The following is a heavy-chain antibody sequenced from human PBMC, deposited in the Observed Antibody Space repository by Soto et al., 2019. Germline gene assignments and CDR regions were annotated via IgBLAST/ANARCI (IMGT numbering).Heavy chain of an antibody. D-gene: IGHD6-13*01. CDR1: GGSISSYY. Sequence: QVQLQESGPGLVKPSETLSLTCTVSGGSISSYYWSWIRQPPGKGLERIGYIYYSGSTNYNPSLKSRVTISVDTSKNQFSLKLSSVTAADTAVYYCARLIAAAATYWFDPWGQGTLVTVSS. V-gene: IGHV4-59*01. CDR2: IYYSGST. J-gene: IGHJ5*02. CDR3: ARLIAAAATYWFDP.